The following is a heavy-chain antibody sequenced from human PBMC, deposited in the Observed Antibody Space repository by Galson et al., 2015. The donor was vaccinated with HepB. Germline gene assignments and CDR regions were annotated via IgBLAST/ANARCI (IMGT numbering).Heavy chain of an antibody. D-gene: IGHD5-18*01. Sequence: SVKVSCKASGYTFTNYPMHWVRQAPGHRLEWMGWINAGNGNTKYSQKLQGRVTITRDTSASTAYMELSSLRSEDTAVYYCARDRDRDTAMVTWFDPWGQGTLVTVSS. CDR1: GYTFTNYP. J-gene: IGHJ5*02. V-gene: IGHV1-3*01. CDR3: ARDRDRDTAMVTWFDP. CDR2: INAGNGNT.